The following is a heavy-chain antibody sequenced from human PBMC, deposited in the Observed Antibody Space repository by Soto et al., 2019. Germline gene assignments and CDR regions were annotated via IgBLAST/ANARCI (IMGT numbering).Heavy chain of an antibody. Sequence: QVQLVQSGAEVKKPGASVKVSCKASGYTFTSYGISWVRQAPGQGLEWMGWISAYNGNTNYAQKLQGRVTMTTDTSTSTAYMELRSLRSDDTAVYYCARDGGHDYTDQAYYYYYYGMDVWGQGTTVTVS. J-gene: IGHJ6*02. CDR3: ARDGGHDYTDQAYYYYYYGMDV. D-gene: IGHD4-4*01. CDR2: ISAYNGNT. V-gene: IGHV1-18*01. CDR1: GYTFTSYG.